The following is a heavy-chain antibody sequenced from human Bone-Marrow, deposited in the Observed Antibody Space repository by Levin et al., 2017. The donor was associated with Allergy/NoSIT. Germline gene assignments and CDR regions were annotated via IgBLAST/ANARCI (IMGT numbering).Heavy chain of an antibody. CDR3: AGPHDSTGYYKGLGY. CDR1: GFTFSDYY. J-gene: IGHJ4*02. D-gene: IGHD3-22*01. CDR2: IISSGSTT. Sequence: GGSLRLSCAASGFTFSDYYMTWIRQVPGKGLEWVSSIISSGSTTYYADSVKGRFTISRDNAKNSLYLQMHSLRAEDTAVYYCAGPHDSTGYYKGLGYWGQGTLVTVSS. V-gene: IGHV3-11*01.